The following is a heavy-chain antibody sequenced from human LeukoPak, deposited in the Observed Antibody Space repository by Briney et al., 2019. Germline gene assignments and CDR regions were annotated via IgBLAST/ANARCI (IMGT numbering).Heavy chain of an antibody. CDR2: ISWNSGSI. CDR1: GFTFDDYA. V-gene: IGHV3-9*03. J-gene: IGHJ6*04. Sequence: GGSLRLSCAASGFTFDDYAMHWVRQAPGKGLEWVSGISWNSGSIGYADSVKGRFTISRGNAKNSLYLQMRSLRAEDMALYYCAKDKNTYYYGSGSLFDVWGKGTTVTVSS. D-gene: IGHD3-10*01. CDR3: AKDKNTYYYGSGSLFDV.